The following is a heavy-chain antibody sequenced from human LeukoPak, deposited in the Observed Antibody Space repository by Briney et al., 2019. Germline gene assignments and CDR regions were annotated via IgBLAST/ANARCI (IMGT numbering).Heavy chain of an antibody. D-gene: IGHD2-15*01. V-gene: IGHV4-38-2*02. J-gene: IGHJ6*04. CDR1: GYSISSGYY. CDR3: ARDILVVVAATDYYGMDV. Sequence: SETLSLTCAVSGYSISSGYYWGWIRQPPGKGLEWIGSIYHSASTYYNPSLKSRVTISVDTSKNQFSLKLSSVTAADTAVYYCARDILVVVAATDYYGMDVWGKGTTVTVSS. CDR2: IYHSAST.